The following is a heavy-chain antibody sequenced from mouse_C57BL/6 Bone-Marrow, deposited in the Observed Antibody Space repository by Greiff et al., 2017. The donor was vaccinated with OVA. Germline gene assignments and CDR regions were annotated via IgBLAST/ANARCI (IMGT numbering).Heavy chain of an antibody. CDR2: INYDGSST. CDR1: GFTFSDYY. V-gene: IGHV5-16*01. CDR3: ARDLCSPNALDY. Sequence: EVHLVESEGGLVQPGSSMKLSCTASGFTFSDYYMAWVRQVPEKGLEWVANINYDGSSTYYLDSLKSRFIISRDNAKNILYLQMSSLKSEDTATYYCARDLCSPNALDYWGQGTSVTVSS. J-gene: IGHJ4*01.